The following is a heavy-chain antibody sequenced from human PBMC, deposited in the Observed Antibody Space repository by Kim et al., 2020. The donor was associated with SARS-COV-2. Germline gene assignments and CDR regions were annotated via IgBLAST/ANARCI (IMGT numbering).Heavy chain of an antibody. V-gene: IGHV1-69*13. Sequence: SVKVSCKASGGTFSSYAISWVRQAPGQGLEWMGVIIPIFGTANYAQKFQGRVTITADESTSTAYMELSSLRSEDTAVYYCASALGGYCSSTSCFFGDAFDIWGQGTMVSVSS. D-gene: IGHD2-2*01. CDR1: GGTFSSYA. CDR3: ASALGGYCSSTSCFFGDAFDI. J-gene: IGHJ3*02. CDR2: IIPIFGTA.